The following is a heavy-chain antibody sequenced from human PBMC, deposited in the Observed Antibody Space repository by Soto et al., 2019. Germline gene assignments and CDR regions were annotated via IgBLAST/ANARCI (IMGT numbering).Heavy chain of an antibody. D-gene: IGHD6-6*01. Sequence: QVQLVQSGAEVKKPGSSVKVSCKASGGTFTGNPISWVRQAPGRGLEWMGGIIPMFGTTNYAQKFQGRVTITADESTTTAYMELNSLRSEDTAVYYCARENSIASLSYYYGMEVWGHWTTVTVSS. CDR2: IIPMFGTT. V-gene: IGHV1-69*01. CDR1: GGTFTGNP. J-gene: IGHJ6*02. CDR3: ARENSIASLSYYYGMEV.